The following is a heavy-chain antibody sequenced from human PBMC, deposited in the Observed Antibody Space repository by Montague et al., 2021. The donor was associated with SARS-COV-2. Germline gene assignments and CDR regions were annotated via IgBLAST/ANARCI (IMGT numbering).Heavy chain of an antibody. D-gene: IGHD2-8*01. J-gene: IGHJ4*02. CDR2: IWHGGST. CDR1: HYSITYAYY. Sequence: SETLSLTCTVSHYSITYAYYWGWVRPPPGKGLEWIGNIWHGGSTYYNPSLKSRVTISVDTSNNQFSLKLTSVTAADSAVYYCARVQRVNGVLPHFDYWGQGLSVTVSS. V-gene: IGHV4-38-2*02. CDR3: ARVQRVNGVLPHFDY.